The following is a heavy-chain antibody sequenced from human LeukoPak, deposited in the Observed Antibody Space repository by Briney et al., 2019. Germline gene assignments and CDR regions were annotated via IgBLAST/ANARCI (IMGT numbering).Heavy chain of an antibody. Sequence: PGGSLRLSCAASGFTFNSYAMNWVRQAPGKGLEWVSGISGSGGRTYYADSVKGRFTISRDNSKNTLYLQMNSLGAEDTAVYYCAKDRYYGSGSYYKPYYFDSWGPGTLVTASS. J-gene: IGHJ4*02. CDR1: GFTFNSYA. CDR3: AKDRYYGSGSYYKPYYFDS. V-gene: IGHV3-23*01. D-gene: IGHD3-10*01. CDR2: ISGSGGRT.